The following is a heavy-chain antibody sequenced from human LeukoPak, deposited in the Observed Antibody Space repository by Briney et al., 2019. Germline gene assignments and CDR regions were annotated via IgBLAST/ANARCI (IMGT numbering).Heavy chain of an antibody. CDR1: GASISSGSYY. CDR2: IYYRGST. Sequence: SETLSLTCTVSGASISSGSYYWGWIRQPPGKGLEWIASIYYRGSTYDNPSFKSRVTISLDTSKNQFSLKLSSVTAADTAVYYCARLPIMVGAPRHFQDWGQGTLVIVSS. D-gene: IGHD1-26*01. CDR3: ARLPIMVGAPRHFQD. J-gene: IGHJ1*01. V-gene: IGHV4-39*01.